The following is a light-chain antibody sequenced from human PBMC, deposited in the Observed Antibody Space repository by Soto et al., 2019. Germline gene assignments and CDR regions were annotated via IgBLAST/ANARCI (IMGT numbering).Light chain of an antibody. CDR3: ASWDESQSGFGL. CDR2: ATD. V-gene: IGLV1-44*01. CDR1: TSNIGTNH. Sequence: QPVLTQPPSAAGTPGQRVIISCSGRTSNIGTNHVNWYQQFPGTAPKLLIFATDRRPSGVPARFSGSKSGTSASLAISGLQSADEADYYCASWDESQSGFGLFGGGTKLTVL. J-gene: IGLJ3*02.